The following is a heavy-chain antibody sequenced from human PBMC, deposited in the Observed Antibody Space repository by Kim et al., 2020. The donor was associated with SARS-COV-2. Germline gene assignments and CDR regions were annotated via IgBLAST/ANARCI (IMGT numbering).Heavy chain of an antibody. CDR3: GKDFLY. CDR1: GFTFSSYA. CDR2: ISGSGGGT. V-gene: IGHV3-23*01. J-gene: IGHJ4*02. Sequence: GGSLRLSCAASGFTFSSYAMSWVRQAPGKGLDWVSTISGSGGGTYYADSVKGRFAISRDNSRDTLYLQMNRLRAEDTAVYYCGKDFLYWGQGTLVTVSS.